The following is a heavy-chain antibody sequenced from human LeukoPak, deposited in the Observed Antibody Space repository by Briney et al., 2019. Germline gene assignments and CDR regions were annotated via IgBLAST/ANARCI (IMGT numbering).Heavy chain of an antibody. CDR3: ARDPRELNPPDY. D-gene: IGHD1-26*01. CDR1: GFTFSSYS. J-gene: IGHJ4*02. Sequence: GGSLRLSCAASGFTFSSYSMNWVRQAPGKGLEWVSSISSSSSYIYYADSVKGRFTISRDNAKNSLYLQMNSLRAEDTAVYYCARDPRELNPPDYWGQGTLVTVSS. V-gene: IGHV3-21*01. CDR2: ISSSSSYI.